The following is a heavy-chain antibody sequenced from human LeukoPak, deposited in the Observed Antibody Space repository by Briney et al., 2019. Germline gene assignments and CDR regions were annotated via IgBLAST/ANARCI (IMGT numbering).Heavy chain of an antibody. Sequence: PGGSLRLSCAASGFTFSSYSMNWVRQAPGKGLEWVSYISSSSSSTIYYADSVKGRFTISRDNAKNSLYLQMNSLRAEDTAVYYCARDIGPDMERQWELPPPPYYFDYWGQGTLVTVSS. CDR3: ARDIGPDMERQWELPPPPYYFDY. J-gene: IGHJ4*02. CDR2: ISSSSSSTI. CDR1: GFTFSSYS. D-gene: IGHD1-26*01. V-gene: IGHV3-48*04.